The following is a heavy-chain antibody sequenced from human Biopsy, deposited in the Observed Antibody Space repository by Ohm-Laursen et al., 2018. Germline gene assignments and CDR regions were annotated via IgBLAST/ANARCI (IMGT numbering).Heavy chain of an antibody. Sequence: GSSVKVSCKASAYSFGDHRIHWVRQAPGQGLQWMGGIMSLYNTTNYAQKFWDRITVTADKSTSTVYMTLSSLTSEDTAVYFCARGLGGYDYWYFDLWGRGTLVIVSS. V-gene: IGHV1-69*06. CDR3: ARGLGGYDYWYFDL. CDR2: IMSLYNTT. CDR1: AYSFGDHR. J-gene: IGHJ2*01. D-gene: IGHD5-12*01.